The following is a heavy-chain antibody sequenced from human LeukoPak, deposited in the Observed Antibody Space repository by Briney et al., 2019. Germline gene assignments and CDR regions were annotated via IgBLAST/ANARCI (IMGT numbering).Heavy chain of an antibody. CDR3: AKNNGWFHLAQ. CDR2: ISCDGSNK. Sequence: GRSLRLSCAASGFTFSSYAMHWVRQAPGKGLEWVAVISCDGSNKYYADSVKGRFTISRDNSKNTLYLQMNSLRVEDTAVYYCAKNNGWFHLAQWGQGTLVTVSS. CDR1: GFTFSSYA. J-gene: IGHJ4*02. V-gene: IGHV3-30*07. D-gene: IGHD6-19*01.